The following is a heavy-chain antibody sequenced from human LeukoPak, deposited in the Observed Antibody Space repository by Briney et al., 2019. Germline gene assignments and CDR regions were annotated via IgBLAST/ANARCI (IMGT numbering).Heavy chain of an antibody. CDR2: ISSDSRYI. V-gene: IGHV3-21*01. J-gene: IGHJ6*02. Sequence: GGSLRLTCAASGFTFSFYSMNWVRQAPGKGLEWVSSISSDSRYIYYADSVKGRFTISRDNAKNSLYLQMNSLRAEDTAVYYCATDYAGNSLWYYYGLGVWGRGTTVTVSS. D-gene: IGHD4-23*01. CDR1: GFTFSFYS. CDR3: ATDYAGNSLWYYYGLGV.